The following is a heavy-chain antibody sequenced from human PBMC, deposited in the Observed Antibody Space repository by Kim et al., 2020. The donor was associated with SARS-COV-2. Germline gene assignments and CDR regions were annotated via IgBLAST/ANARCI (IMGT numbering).Heavy chain of an antibody. CDR3: AREERISWYN. CDR1: GYTFTGYF. Sequence: ASVKVSCKTSGYTFTGYFIQWVRQAPGQGLEWIGWLNPNSGGTNYAEGFQGRVIMTRDTSISTAYMELSSLRPDDTAVYYCAREERISWYNWGQGTLVTVSS. D-gene: IGHD6-13*01. V-gene: IGHV1-2*02. CDR2: LNPNSGGT. J-gene: IGHJ4*02.